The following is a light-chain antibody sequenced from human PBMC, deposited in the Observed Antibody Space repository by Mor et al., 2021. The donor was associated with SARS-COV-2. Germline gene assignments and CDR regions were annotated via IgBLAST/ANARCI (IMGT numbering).Light chain of an antibody. CDR1: QSISTW. V-gene: IGKV1-5*03. Sequence: VTITCRPSQSISTWLAWFQQTPGKPPKLLIYKASNLESGVPSRFSGSGSGTDFALSISSLQPDDFATYFCQQYNSYPLTFGGGTKVEVK. J-gene: IGKJ4*01. CDR3: QQYNSYPLT. CDR2: KAS.